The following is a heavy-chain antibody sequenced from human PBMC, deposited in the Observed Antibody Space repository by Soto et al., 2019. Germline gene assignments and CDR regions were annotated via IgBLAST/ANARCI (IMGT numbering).Heavy chain of an antibody. CDR2: INAGNGNT. CDR1: GYTFTSYA. CDR3: ARGEGPWIQLWLDISGHDTNFDY. Sequence: ASVKVSCKASGYTFTSYAMHWVRQAPGQRLEWMGWINAGNGNTKYSQKFQGRVTITRDTSASTAYMELSSLRSEDTAVYYCARGEGPWIQLWLDISGHDTNFDYWGQGTLVTVSS. V-gene: IGHV1-3*01. D-gene: IGHD5-18*01. J-gene: IGHJ4*02.